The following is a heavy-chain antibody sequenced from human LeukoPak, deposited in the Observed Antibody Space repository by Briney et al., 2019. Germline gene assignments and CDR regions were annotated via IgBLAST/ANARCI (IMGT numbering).Heavy chain of an antibody. CDR2: ISAGNGNT. CDR1: GYTFTSYA. D-gene: IGHD1-14*01. CDR3: ARPEGQGYFDY. Sequence: ASVKVSCKASGYTFTSYAIHWVRQAPGQRLEWMGWISAGNGNTKYSQNFQGRVTFISNTSATTAFMELSSLRSEDAAVYYCARPEGQGYFDYWGQGTLVTVSS. V-gene: IGHV1-3*01. J-gene: IGHJ4*02.